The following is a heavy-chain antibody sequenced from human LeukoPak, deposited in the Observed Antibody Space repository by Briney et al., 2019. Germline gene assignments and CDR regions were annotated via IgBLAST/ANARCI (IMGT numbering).Heavy chain of an antibody. D-gene: IGHD3-9*01. CDR1: GYSFTSYW. V-gene: IGHV5-51*01. J-gene: IGHJ4*02. CDR3: ARRDRLRYFDWLLYGGFDY. Sequence: GESLKISCKGSGYSFTSYWIGWVRQMPGKGLEWMGNIYPGDSDTRYSPSFQGQVTISADKSISTAYLQWSSLKASDTAMYYCARRDRLRYFDWLLYGGFDYWGQGTLVTVSS. CDR2: IYPGDSDT.